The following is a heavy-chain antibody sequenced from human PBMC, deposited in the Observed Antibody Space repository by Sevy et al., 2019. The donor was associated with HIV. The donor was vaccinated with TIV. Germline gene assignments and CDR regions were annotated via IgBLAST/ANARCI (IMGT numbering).Heavy chain of an antibody. CDR2: IKQDGSEK. CDR3: ARDRGMGYCSSTSCHAGARYYGMDV. V-gene: IGHV3-7*03. J-gene: IGHJ6*02. Sequence: GGSLRLSCAASGFTFSSYWMSWVRQAPGKGLEWVANIKQDGSEKYYVDSVKGRFTISRDNAKNSLYLQMNSLRAEDTAVYYCARDRGMGYCSSTSCHAGARYYGMDVWGQGTTVTVSS. D-gene: IGHD2-2*01. CDR1: GFTFSSYW.